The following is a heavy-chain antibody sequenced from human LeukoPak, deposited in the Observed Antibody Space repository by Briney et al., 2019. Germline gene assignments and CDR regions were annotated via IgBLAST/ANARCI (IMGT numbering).Heavy chain of an antibody. D-gene: IGHD6-19*01. V-gene: IGHV3-64D*06. J-gene: IGHJ4*02. CDR1: GFTFSSYA. CDR2: ISSNGGST. Sequence: GGSLRLSCSASGFTFSSYAMHWVRQAPGRGLEYVSAISSNGGSTYYADSVKGRFTISRDNSKNTLYLQMSSLRAEDTAVYYCVKAGASYGSGWGEFDYWGQGTLVTVSS. CDR3: VKAGASYGSGWGEFDY.